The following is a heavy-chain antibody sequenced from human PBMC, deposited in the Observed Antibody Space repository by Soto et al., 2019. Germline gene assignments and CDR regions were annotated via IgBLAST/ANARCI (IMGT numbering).Heavy chain of an antibody. J-gene: IGHJ4*02. V-gene: IGHV4-30-4*01. CDR2: IYYSGST. D-gene: IGHD2-15*01. Sequence: PSETLSLTCTVSGGSISSGDYYWSWIRQPPGKGLEWIGYIYYSGSTYYNPSLKSRVTISVDTSKNQFSLKLSSVTAADTAVDYCARARGARYFDYWGQGTLVTVSS. CDR3: ARARGARYFDY. CDR1: GGSISSGDYY.